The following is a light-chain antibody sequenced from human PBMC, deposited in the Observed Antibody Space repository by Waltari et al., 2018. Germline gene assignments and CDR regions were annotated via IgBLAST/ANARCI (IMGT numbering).Light chain of an antibody. Sequence: QSALTQPASVSGSPGQSITIPCTGTSSDVGGYNYFSWYQQHPGKAPKLMIYDVSKRPSGVSNRFSGSKSGNTASLTISGLQAEDEADYYCSSYTSSSTLGVFGTGTKVTVL. CDR2: DVS. J-gene: IGLJ1*01. CDR1: SSDVGGYNY. V-gene: IGLV2-14*01. CDR3: SSYTSSSTLGV.